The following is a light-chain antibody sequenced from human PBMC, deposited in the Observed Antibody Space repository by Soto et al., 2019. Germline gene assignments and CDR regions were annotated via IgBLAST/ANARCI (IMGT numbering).Light chain of an antibody. CDR3: ATWGDSLTVV. J-gene: IGLJ2*01. V-gene: IGLV2-14*01. CDR2: EVN. CDR1: RSDVGSYNY. Sequence: QSVLTQPASVSGSPGQSITSSCTGPRSDVGSYNYVSWYQQHPGKAPKRLIAEVNNRPSGVSIRFSGSKSGTSASLAISGLLFEDEDDYYCATWGDSLTVVFGGGTKLTVL.